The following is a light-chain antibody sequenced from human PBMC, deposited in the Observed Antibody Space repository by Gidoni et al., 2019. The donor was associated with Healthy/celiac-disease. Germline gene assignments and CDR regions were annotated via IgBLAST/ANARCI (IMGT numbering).Light chain of an antibody. Sequence: IVMTQSPATLSVSPGERATLPCRASQSVSSNLAWYQQKPGQYPRLLIYGASTRAAGIPARFSGRGSGTEFTLTISSLQSEDFSVYYCQQYNNWPGTFXQXTKVEVK. V-gene: IGKV3-15*01. J-gene: IGKJ1*01. CDR1: QSVSSN. CDR2: GAS. CDR3: QQYNNWPGT.